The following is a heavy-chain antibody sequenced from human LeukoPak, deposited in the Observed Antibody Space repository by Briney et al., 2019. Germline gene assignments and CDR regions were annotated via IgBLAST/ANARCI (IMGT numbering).Heavy chain of an antibody. CDR1: GFTFGTYA. V-gene: IGHV3-30*04. Sequence: PGRSLRLSCAASGFTFGTYAMHWVRQAPGKGLEWEAVISYDGSNKYYADSVKGRFTISRDNSKNTLYLQMNSLRTEDTAMYYCARDLRAIVLMVYVYGDDPGYMDVWGKGTTVTISS. CDR3: ARDLRAIVLMVYVYGDDPGYMDV. D-gene: IGHD2-8*01. J-gene: IGHJ6*03. CDR2: ISYDGSNK.